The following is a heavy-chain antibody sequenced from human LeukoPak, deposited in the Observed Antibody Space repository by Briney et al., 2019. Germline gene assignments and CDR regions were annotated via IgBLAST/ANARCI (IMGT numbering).Heavy chain of an antibody. CDR1: GYTFTSYA. D-gene: IGHD3-10*01. V-gene: IGHV1-3*01. CDR2: INAGNGNT. CDR3: ARCREITMVRGVINNWFDP. Sequence: ASVKVSCKASGYTFTSYAMHWVRQAPGQRLEWMGWINAGNGNTKYSQKFQGRVTITRDTSASTAYMELNSLRSEDTAVYYCARCREITMVRGVINNWFDPWGQGTLVTVSS. J-gene: IGHJ5*02.